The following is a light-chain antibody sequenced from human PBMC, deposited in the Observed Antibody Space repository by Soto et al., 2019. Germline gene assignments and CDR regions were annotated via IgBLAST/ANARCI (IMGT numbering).Light chain of an antibody. CDR1: NSDIGNYIY. CDR2: DVS. CDR3: SSYTASRTK. Sequence: QSALTQPAAVSGSPGQSITISCTGTNSDIGNYIYVSWYQQHPGKAPKLLIYDVSNRPSGVSNRFSGSKSGNTASLTISGLQAEDEADYYCSSYTASRTKFGGGTKRTVL. J-gene: IGLJ2*01. V-gene: IGLV2-14*01.